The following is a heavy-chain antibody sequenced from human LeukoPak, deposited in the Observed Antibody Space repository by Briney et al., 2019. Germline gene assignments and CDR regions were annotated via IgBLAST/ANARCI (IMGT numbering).Heavy chain of an antibody. D-gene: IGHD3-22*01. J-gene: IGHJ5*02. V-gene: IGHV3-21*06. CDR1: GFTFSSYE. Sequence: PGGSLRLSCAASGFTFSSYEMNWVRQAPGKGLEWVSSISGSSSYIYYADSVKGRFTISRDNAKNSLYLQMNSLRAEDTAVYYCARDLGQYYDTSDNWFDPWGQGTLVTVSS. CDR3: ARDLGQYYDTSDNWFDP. CDR2: ISGSSSYI.